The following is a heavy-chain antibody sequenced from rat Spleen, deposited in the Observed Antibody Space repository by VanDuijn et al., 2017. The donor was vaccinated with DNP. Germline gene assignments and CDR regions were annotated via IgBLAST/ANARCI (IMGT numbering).Heavy chain of an antibody. J-gene: IGHJ1*01. CDR2: IIYDGTRT. CDR3: ARHYGGYSYYWYFDF. Sequence: EVQLVESGGGLVQPGRSLKLSCAASGFTFSDYNMAWVRQAPTKGLEWVATIIYDGTRTYYRDSVKGRFTISRDNAKITLYLQMDSLRSEDTATYYCARHYGGYSYYWYFDFWGPGTMVTVSS. CDR1: GFTFSDYN. V-gene: IGHV5S10*01. D-gene: IGHD1-11*01.